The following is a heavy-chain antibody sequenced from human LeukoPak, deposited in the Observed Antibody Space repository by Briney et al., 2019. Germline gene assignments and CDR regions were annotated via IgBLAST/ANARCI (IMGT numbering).Heavy chain of an antibody. D-gene: IGHD3-16*01. V-gene: IGHV1-46*01. CDR1: GDTFTSYY. CDR3: ARVRYRLAETYIDY. Sequence: ASVKVSCKASGDTFTSYYLHWVRQAPGQGLEWMGIINPSGGSTSYAQKFQGRVTMTRDTSISTAYMELSRLRSDDTAVYYCARVRYRLAETYIDYWGQGTLVTVSS. CDR2: INPSGGST. J-gene: IGHJ4*02.